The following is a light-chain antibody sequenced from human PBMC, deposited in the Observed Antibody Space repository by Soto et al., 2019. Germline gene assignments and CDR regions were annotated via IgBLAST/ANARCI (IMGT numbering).Light chain of an antibody. V-gene: IGLV1-44*01. CDR3: AAWDDTLNGLYV. Sequence: QSVLTQPPSASGTPGQRVTISCSGSSSNIGSNTVSWYQHLPGTAPTLLIYSNNPQPSGVPDRFSGSKSGTSASLAISGLQSEDEADYYCAAWDDTLNGLYVFGTGTKVTVL. CDR1: SSNIGSNT. J-gene: IGLJ1*01. CDR2: SNN.